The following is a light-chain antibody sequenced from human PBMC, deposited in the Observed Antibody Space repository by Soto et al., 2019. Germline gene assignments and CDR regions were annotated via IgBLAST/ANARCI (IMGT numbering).Light chain of an antibody. J-gene: IGKJ1*01. CDR1: QSVSSTY. V-gene: IGKV3-20*01. CDR3: QHSGSSPWA. CDR2: GAS. Sequence: EIVLTQSPGTLSLSPGERATLSCRASQSVSSTYLAWYQQKPGQAPRLLLYGASSMATGIPDRFSGSGSGTDFTLTISRLEPEDCAVYYCQHSGSSPWAFGQGTKGEIK.